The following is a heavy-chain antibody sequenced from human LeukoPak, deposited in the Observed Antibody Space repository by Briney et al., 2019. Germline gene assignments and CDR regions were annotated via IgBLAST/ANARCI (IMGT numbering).Heavy chain of an antibody. Sequence: SETLSLTCAVYGGSFSGYYWSWIRQSPGKGLEWIGEINHSGSTNYNPSLKSRVTISVDTSKNQFSLKLSSVTAADTAVYYCARGGNVLRYFDWLLYGDYWGQGTLVTVSS. CDR1: GGSFSGYY. CDR2: INHSGST. CDR3: ARGGNVLRYFDWLLYGDY. J-gene: IGHJ4*02. V-gene: IGHV4-34*01. D-gene: IGHD3-9*01.